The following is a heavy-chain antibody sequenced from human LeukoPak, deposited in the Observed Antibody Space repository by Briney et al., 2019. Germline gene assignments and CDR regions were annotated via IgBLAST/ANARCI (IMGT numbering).Heavy chain of an antibody. J-gene: IGHJ5*02. CDR1: GFNVRSNY. CDR2: IYSGGST. V-gene: IGHV3-66*01. CDR3: AREPRQWPPNWFDP. Sequence: PGGSLRLSCGASGFNVRSNYMSWVREARGKGLEWGSVIYSGGSTYYADSVKGRFTISRDNSKNTLYLQMNSLRVEDTAVYYCAREPRQWPPNWFDPWGQGTLVTVSS. D-gene: IGHD6-19*01.